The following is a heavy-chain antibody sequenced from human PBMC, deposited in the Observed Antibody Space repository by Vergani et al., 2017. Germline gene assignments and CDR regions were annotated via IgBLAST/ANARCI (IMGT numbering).Heavy chain of an antibody. CDR3: ARKKTIFGVVIKYNWFDP. Sequence: QVQLQESGPGLVKPSETLSLTCTVSGGSVSSGSYYWSWIRQPPGKGLEWIGEINHSGSTNYNPPLKSRVTISVDTSKNQFSLKLSSVTAADTAVYYCARKKTIFGVVIKYNWFDPWGQGTLVTVSS. J-gene: IGHJ5*02. CDR2: INHSGST. V-gene: IGHV4-61*01. CDR1: GGSVSSGSYY. D-gene: IGHD3-3*01.